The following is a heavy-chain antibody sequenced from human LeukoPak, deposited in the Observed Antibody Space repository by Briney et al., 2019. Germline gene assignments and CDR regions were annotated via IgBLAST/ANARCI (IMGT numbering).Heavy chain of an antibody. CDR1: GGSISSYY. CDR3: ARGYSTGTPFFDY. D-gene: IGHD2-8*02. Sequence: PSETLSLTCTVSGGSISSYYWSWIRQPPGKGLEWIGYIYYSGSTYYNPSFKSRVTIDVDMSENQFSLRLNSVTAADTAVYYCARGYSTGTPFFDYWGQGILVTVSS. J-gene: IGHJ4*02. V-gene: IGHV4-59*08. CDR2: IYYSGST.